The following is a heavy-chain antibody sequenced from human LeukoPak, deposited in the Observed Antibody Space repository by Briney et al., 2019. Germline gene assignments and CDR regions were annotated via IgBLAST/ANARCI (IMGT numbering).Heavy chain of an antibody. V-gene: IGHV4-34*01. D-gene: IGHD5-18*01. CDR1: GGSFSGYY. CDR3: AGIMEYRSYGDYYYGMDV. CDR2: INHSGST. J-gene: IGHJ6*02. Sequence: SETLSLTCEVYGGSFSGYYWNWIRQPPGKGLEWIGEINHSGSTNYNLSLKSRVSISVDTSKNHFSLKLSSLTAADTAVYYCAGIMEYRSYGDYYYGMDVWGQGTTVTVSS.